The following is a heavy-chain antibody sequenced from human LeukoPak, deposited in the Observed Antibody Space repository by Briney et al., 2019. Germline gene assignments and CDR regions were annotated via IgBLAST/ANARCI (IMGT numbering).Heavy chain of an antibody. J-gene: IGHJ3*02. D-gene: IGHD4-17*01. Sequence: SETLSLTCTVSGGSSSSYYRSWIRQPPGKGLEWIGYIYYSGSTNYNPSLKSGVTISMDTSKNQFSLKLSPVTAADTAVYYCARVSLTTGAFDIWGQGTTVTVSS. CDR1: GGSSSSYY. CDR3: ARVSLTTGAFDI. V-gene: IGHV4-59*01. CDR2: IYYSGST.